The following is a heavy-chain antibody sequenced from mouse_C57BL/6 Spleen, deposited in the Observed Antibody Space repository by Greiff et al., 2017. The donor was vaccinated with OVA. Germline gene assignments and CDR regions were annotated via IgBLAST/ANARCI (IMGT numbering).Heavy chain of an antibody. CDR1: GYAFTNYL. CDR2: INPGSGGT. J-gene: IGHJ1*03. D-gene: IGHD2-5*01. V-gene: IGHV1-54*01. Sequence: QVQLQQSGAELVRPGTSVKVSCKASGYAFTNYLIEWVKQRPGQGLEWIGVINPGSGGTNYNEKFKGKATLTADKSSSTAYMQLSSLTSEDSAVYFCARGDYSNYGYFDVWGTGTTVTVSS. CDR3: ARGDYSNYGYFDV.